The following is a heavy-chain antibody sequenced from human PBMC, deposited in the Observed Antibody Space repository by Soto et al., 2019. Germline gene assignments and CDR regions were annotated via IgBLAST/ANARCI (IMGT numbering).Heavy chain of an antibody. CDR1: GGSISSGGYY. Sequence: QVQLQESGPGLVKPSQTLSLTCTVSGGSISSGGYYWSWIRQHPGKGLEWIGYIYYSGSTYYNPSLKRRVTISVDTSKNQFSLKLSSVTAADTAVYYCARDRSPSPYYYDSSGPGGLDYWGQGTLVTVSS. V-gene: IGHV4-31*03. CDR2: IYYSGST. J-gene: IGHJ4*02. D-gene: IGHD3-22*01. CDR3: ARDRSPSPYYYDSSGPGGLDY.